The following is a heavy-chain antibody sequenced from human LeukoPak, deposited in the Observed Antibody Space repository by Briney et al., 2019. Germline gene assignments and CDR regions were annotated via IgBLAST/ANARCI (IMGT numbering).Heavy chain of an antibody. Sequence: ASVTVSCTASGGTFSXXXXSWVRQAPGQXLXXXXGIIPIFGTANYAQKFQGRVTITADESTSTAYMELSSLRSEDTAVYYCARHPQQLGFFDYWGQGTLVTVSS. D-gene: IGHD6-13*01. CDR3: ARHPQQLGFFDY. CDR2: IIPIFGTA. J-gene: IGHJ4*02. V-gene: IGHV1-69*13. CDR1: GGTFSXXX.